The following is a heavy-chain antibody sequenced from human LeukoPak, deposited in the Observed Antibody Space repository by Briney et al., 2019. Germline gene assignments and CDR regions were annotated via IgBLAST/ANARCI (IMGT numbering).Heavy chain of an antibody. CDR3: ARDQPSQGPDGYTGNW. CDR1: GDTFSSYA. CDR2: IIPIFGTT. V-gene: IGHV1-69*13. Sequence: SVKVSCKASGDTFSSYAISWVRQAPGQGLEWMGGIIPIFGTTNYAQKFQGRVTITADESTSTAYMELSSLRSEDTAVYYCARDQPSQGPDGYTGNWWGQGTLVTVSS. J-gene: IGHJ4*02. D-gene: IGHD5-24*01.